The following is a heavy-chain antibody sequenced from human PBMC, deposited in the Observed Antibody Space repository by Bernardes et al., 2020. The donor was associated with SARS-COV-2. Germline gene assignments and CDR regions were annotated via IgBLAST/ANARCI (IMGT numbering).Heavy chain of an antibody. J-gene: IGHJ6*02. CDR1: GFTFSSCS. CDR2: ISSSSSYI. Sequence: GGSLRLSCAASGFTFSSCSMNWVRQAPGKGLEWVSSISSSSSYIYYADSVKGRFTISRDNAKNSLYLQMNSLRAEDTAVYYCARISPLYYYYGMDVWGQGTTVTVSS. V-gene: IGHV3-21*01. CDR3: ARISPLYYYYGMDV.